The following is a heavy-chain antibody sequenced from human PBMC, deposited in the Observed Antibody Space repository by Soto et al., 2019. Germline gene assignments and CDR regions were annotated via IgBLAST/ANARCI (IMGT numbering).Heavy chain of an antibody. Sequence: EVQLLESGGGLVQPGGSLRLSCAASGFTFSSYAMSWVRQAPGQGLEWVSAISGSGGSTYYADSVKGRFTISRDNSKNTLYLQMNSLRVEDTAVYYCAKALLLYYYDSSGYMYYFDYWGQGTLVTVSS. CDR3: AKALLLYYYDSSGYMYYFDY. CDR1: GFTFSSYA. CDR2: ISGSGGST. V-gene: IGHV3-23*01. J-gene: IGHJ4*02. D-gene: IGHD3-22*01.